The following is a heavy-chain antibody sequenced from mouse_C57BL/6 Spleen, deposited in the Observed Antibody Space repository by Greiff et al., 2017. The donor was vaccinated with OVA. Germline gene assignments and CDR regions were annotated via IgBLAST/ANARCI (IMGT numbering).Heavy chain of an antibody. D-gene: IGHD1-1*01. CDR2: IDPNSGGT. J-gene: IGHJ2*01. V-gene: IGHV1-72*01. CDR3: AREATVVATEYFDY. CDR1: GYTFTSYW. Sequence: QVQLKESGAELVKPGASVKLSCKASGYTFTSYWMHWVKQRPGRGLEWIGRIDPNSGGTKYNEKFKSKATLTVDKPSRTAYMQLSSLTSEDSAVYYCAREATVVATEYFDYWGQGTTLTVSS.